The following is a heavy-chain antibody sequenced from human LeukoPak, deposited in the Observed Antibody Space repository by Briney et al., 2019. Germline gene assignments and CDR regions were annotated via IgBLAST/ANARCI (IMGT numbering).Heavy chain of an antibody. CDR2: ISGSGGST. V-gene: IGHV3-23*01. Sequence: GGSLRLSCAASGFTFSSYAMSWVRQAPGKGLEWVSAISGSGGSTYYADSVKGRFTISRDNSKNTLYLQMNSPRAEDTAVYYCAKDSKYSISWAYYYYGMDVWGKGTTVTVSS. D-gene: IGHD6-13*01. CDR3: AKDSKYSISWAYYYYGMDV. CDR1: GFTFSSYA. J-gene: IGHJ6*04.